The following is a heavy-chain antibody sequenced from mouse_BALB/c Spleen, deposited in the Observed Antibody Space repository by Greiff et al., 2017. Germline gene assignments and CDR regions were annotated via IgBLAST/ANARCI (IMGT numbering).Heavy chain of an antibody. CDR3: ARSTTGGDY. D-gene: IGHD4-1*02. Sequence: EVQLQESGPGLVKPSQSLSLTCTVTGYSITSDYAWNWIRQFPGNKLEWMGYISYSGSTSYNPSLKSRISITRDTSKNQFFLQLNSVTTEDTATYYCARSTTGGDYWGQGTTLTVSS. J-gene: IGHJ2*01. CDR1: GYSITSDYA. V-gene: IGHV3-2*02. CDR2: ISYSGST.